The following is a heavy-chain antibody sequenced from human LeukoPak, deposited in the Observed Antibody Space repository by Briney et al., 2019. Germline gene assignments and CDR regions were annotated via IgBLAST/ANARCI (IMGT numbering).Heavy chain of an antibody. CDR1: GYTFTGYY. J-gene: IGHJ6*02. D-gene: IGHD3-9*01. CDR3: ARDRTYYDILTGERKYYYYYYGMDV. CDR2: INPNSGGT. Sequence: ASVKVSCKASGYTFTGYYMHWVRQAPGQGLEWMGWINPNSGGTNYAQKFQGWVTMTRDTSISTAYMELSRLRSDDTAVYYCARDRTYYDILTGERKYYYYYYGMDVWGQGTTVTVSS. V-gene: IGHV1-2*04.